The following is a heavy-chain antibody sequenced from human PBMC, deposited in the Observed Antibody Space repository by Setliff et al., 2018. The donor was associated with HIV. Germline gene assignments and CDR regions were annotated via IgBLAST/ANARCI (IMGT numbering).Heavy chain of an antibody. Sequence: PSETLSLTCSVSSGSMTGHYWTWVRQPPGKGLEWIGYLHSLGSSRVSDTPNYSPSLKSRITISLDTSKRQFSLTMTSVTAADTALYYCARAKFYYDSSGFFPLPAAFDFWGQGTMVTVSS. J-gene: IGHJ3*01. CDR1: SGSMTGHY. CDR2: LHSLGSSRVSDTP. V-gene: IGHV4-4*08. CDR3: ARAKFYYDSSGFFPLPAAFDF. D-gene: IGHD3-22*01.